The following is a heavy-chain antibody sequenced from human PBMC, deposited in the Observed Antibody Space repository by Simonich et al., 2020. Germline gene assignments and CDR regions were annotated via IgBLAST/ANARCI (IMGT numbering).Heavy chain of an antibody. CDR1: GFTFSSYA. D-gene: IGHD7-27*01. J-gene: IGHJ5*02. CDR3: ARDRNWGWFDP. Sequence: QVQLVESGGGVVQPGRSLRLSCAASGFTFSSYAMHWVRQAPGKGQEVVAVKSYDGSNKYYADAVKGRFTISRDNSKNTLDLQMNSLRAEDTAVYYCARDRNWGWFDPWGQGTLVTVSS. CDR2: KSYDGSNK. V-gene: IGHV3-30*04.